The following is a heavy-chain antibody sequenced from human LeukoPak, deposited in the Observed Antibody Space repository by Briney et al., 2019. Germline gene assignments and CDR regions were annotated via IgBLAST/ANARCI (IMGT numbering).Heavy chain of an antibody. CDR3: ASSYSASTPLDS. D-gene: IGHD2-15*01. Sequence: ASVKVSCKASGGTFNSYAVTWVRQAPGQGLEWMGQIIPVFASPSYAQKFQGRLTIAKDETTGTAYMELSSLRSEDTALYYCASSYSASTPLDSWGQGTLVTVSS. V-gene: IGHV1-69*05. CDR1: GGTFNSYA. CDR2: IIPVFASP. J-gene: IGHJ4*02.